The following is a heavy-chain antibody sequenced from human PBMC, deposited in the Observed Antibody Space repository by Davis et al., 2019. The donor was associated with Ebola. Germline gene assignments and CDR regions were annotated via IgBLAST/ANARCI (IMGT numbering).Heavy chain of an antibody. CDR1: GFTVSSNH. V-gene: IGHV3-53*05. J-gene: IGHJ4*02. Sequence: GGSLKISCAASGFTVSSNHMSWVRQAPGKGLEWVSVIYDRSTAYADSVRGRFTISRDKSNNSLYLDMNSLRVDDTAVYYCARLEQWLGIFDYWGQGTLVTVSS. CDR3: ARLEQWLGIFDY. CDR2: IYDRST. D-gene: IGHD6-19*01.